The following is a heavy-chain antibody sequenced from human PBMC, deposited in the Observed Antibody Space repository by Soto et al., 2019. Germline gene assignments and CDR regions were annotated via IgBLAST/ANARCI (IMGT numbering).Heavy chain of an antibody. CDR1: GGSFSGHS. CDR2: INHSGRV. Sequence: SETLSLTCAVYGGSFSGHSWTWIRQSPGKGLEWIGDINHSGRVNYSPPLKSRVTISLDTSKNQFSLTLSAVTAADTAMYYCSTRAYDTNGYYRFDPWGQGTLVTVSS. V-gene: IGHV4-34*01. CDR3: STRAYDTNGYYRFDP. J-gene: IGHJ5*01. D-gene: IGHD3-22*01.